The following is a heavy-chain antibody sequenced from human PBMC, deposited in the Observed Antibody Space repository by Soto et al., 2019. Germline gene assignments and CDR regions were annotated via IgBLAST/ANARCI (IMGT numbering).Heavy chain of an antibody. CDR1: GVTLSGYY. CDR3: ARGKGTHKY. D-gene: IGHD3-10*01. V-gene: IGHV4-59*01. Sequence: SQTLSLTCTVSGVTLSGYYWSWIRQTPVKTLECIGCIYFNGTTNYNPSLKSRVTISLDMSKNQFSLKLRSVTATDTAVYHCARGKGTHKYWGRGTLVTVSS. J-gene: IGHJ4*02. CDR2: IYFNGTT.